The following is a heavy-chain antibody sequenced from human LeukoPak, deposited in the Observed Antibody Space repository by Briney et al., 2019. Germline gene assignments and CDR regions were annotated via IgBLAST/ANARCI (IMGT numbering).Heavy chain of an antibody. CDR3: AKDRRWLQLKGDALDI. CDR1: RFPSSDYG. D-gene: IGHD5-24*01. CDR2: IHLYVSFE. Sequence: GGTLRPSCAASRFPSSDYGMPWVRQAPGPGLEWLAFIHLYVSFEFYADSMKGRFTISRDKSKNTLFLQMSSLKAEDTAMYYCAKDRRWLQLKGDALDIWGQGTMVTVSS. V-gene: IGHV3-30*02. J-gene: IGHJ3*02.